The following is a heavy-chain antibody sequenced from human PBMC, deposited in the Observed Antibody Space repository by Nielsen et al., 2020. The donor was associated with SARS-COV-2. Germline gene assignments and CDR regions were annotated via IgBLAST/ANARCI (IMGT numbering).Heavy chain of an antibody. D-gene: IGHD6-19*01. V-gene: IGHV4-4*02. Sequence: SETLSLTCVVSGGSISSNNWWSWVRQPPGKGLEWIGEIYHRGSTNYSPSLKTRVTISVDKSKNQFSLELRSVTAADTAVYYCARVDSSGWYGRDYYGMDVWGQGTTVTVSS. CDR3: ARVDSSGWYGRDYYGMDV. J-gene: IGHJ6*02. CDR1: GGSISSNNW. CDR2: IYHRGST.